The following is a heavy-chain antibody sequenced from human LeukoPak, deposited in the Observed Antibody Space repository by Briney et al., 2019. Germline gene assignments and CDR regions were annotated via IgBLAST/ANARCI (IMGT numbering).Heavy chain of an antibody. Sequence: PGGSLRLSCAASGFTFSNAWMSWVRQAPGKGLEWVAVISYDGSNKYYADSVKGRFTISRDNSKNTLYLQMNSLRAEDTAVYYCAKAGTWIQLWSYGMDVWGQGTTVTVSS. CDR2: ISYDGSNK. CDR3: AKAGTWIQLWSYGMDV. V-gene: IGHV3-30*18. J-gene: IGHJ6*02. CDR1: GFTFSNAW. D-gene: IGHD5-18*01.